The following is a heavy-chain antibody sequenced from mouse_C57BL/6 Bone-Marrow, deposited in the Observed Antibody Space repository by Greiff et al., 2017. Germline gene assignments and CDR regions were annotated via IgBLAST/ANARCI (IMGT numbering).Heavy chain of an antibody. CDR3: VRAGGNSSYARDY. CDR1: GFTFNTYA. D-gene: IGHD1-1*01. J-gene: IGHJ4*01. Sequence: EVQLVESGGGLVQPKGSLKLSCAASGFTFNTYAMHWVRQAPGKGLEWVARISSKSSNYATYYADSVKDRFTISSDDSQSMLYLHMNNLKTEYTAMCCCVRAGGNSSYARDYWGPGTSVPVS. V-gene: IGHV10-3*01. CDR2: ISSKSSNYAT.